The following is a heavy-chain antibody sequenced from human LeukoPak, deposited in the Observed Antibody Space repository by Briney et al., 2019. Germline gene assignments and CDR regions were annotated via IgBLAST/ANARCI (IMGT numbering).Heavy chain of an antibody. D-gene: IGHD2-2*02. CDR2: IYYSGST. CDR3: ARNIVVVPAAIRHAFDI. J-gene: IGHJ3*02. Sequence: PSETLSLTXTVSGGSISSGDYYWSWIRQPPGKGLEWIGYIYYSGSTYYSPSLKSRVTISVDTSKNQFSLKLSSVTAADTAVYYCARNIVVVPAAIRHAFDIWGQGTMVTVSS. CDR1: GGSISSGDYY. V-gene: IGHV4-30-4*08.